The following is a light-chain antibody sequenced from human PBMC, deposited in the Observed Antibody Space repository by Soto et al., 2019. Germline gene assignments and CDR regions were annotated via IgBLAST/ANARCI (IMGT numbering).Light chain of an antibody. CDR1: QSVSRN. V-gene: IGKV3-15*01. CDR3: QQYNSFFT. Sequence: EIVMTQSPATLSVSPGERANLSCRASQSVSRNLAWYQQKPGQAPRLLIYGASTRATGIPARFGGSGSGTEFTLTINSLQSEDFAVYYCQQYNSFFTFGPGTKVDIK. CDR2: GAS. J-gene: IGKJ3*01.